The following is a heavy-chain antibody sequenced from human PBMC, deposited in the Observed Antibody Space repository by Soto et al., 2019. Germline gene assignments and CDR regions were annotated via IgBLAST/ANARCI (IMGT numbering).Heavy chain of an antibody. Sequence: SVKVSCKTSGGTFSSYAISWVRQAPGQGLEWMGGIVPIVDTSTYAQKLQGRVTMTTDTSTSTAYMELRSLRSEDTAVYYCARVGGSYWVDYWGQGTLVTVSS. V-gene: IGHV1-69*05. CDR3: ARVGGSYWVDY. J-gene: IGHJ4*02. CDR1: GGTFSSYA. D-gene: IGHD1-26*01. CDR2: IVPIVDTS.